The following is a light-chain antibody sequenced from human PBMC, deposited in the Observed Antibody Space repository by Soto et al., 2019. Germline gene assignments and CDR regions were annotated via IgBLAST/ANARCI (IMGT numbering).Light chain of an antibody. CDR3: SSYTSSNHYV. J-gene: IGLJ1*01. V-gene: IGLV2-18*02. CDR1: SSDVGSYNR. Sequence: QSALTQPPSVSGSPGQSVTISCTGTSSDVGSYNRVSWYQHPLGTAPKLMIYEVSNRPSGVHHRFSGSKSGNTASLTISGLKAEDEADYYCSSYTSSNHYVFGTGTKLTVL. CDR2: EVS.